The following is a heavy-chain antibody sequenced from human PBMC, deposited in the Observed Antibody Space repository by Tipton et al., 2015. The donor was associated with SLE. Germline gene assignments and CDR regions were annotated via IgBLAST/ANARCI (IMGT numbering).Heavy chain of an antibody. CDR3: ARDQASDFVVVPLVNNWFAP. CDR1: GGSINSDTYY. D-gene: IGHD2-2*01. Sequence: TLSLTCSVSGGSINSDTYYWGWIRQPPGKGLEWIGNTYYGDTAYYNPSLKSRVTISVDTSKNQFSLKLNFVTAADTAVYYCARDQASDFVVVPLVNNWFAPWGQGTLVTVSS. J-gene: IGHJ5*02. V-gene: IGHV4-39*07. CDR2: TYYGDTA.